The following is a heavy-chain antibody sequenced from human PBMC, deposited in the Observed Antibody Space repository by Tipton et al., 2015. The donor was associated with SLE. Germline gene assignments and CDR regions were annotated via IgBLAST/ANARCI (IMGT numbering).Heavy chain of an antibody. CDR1: GGSISSSSYY. CDR3: ARLKWKQWMVGRYHFDN. J-gene: IGHJ4*02. CDR2: IYFSGST. D-gene: IGHD6-19*01. Sequence: TLSLTCTVSGGSISSSSYYWGWIPQPPGKGLEWIGPIYFSGSTYYNPSLKSRVTISVDTSKNQFSLKLSSVTAADTAVYYCARLKWKQWMVGRYHFDNWGQGTLVTVSS. V-gene: IGHV4-39*01.